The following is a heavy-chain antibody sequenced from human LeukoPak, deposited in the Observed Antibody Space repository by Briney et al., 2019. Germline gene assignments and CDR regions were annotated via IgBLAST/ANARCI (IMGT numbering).Heavy chain of an antibody. CDR2: IYYSGTT. CDR1: GGSISNYY. D-gene: IGHD6-13*01. V-gene: IGHV4-59*01. CDR3: AITGEGSAAYDY. Sequence: PSETLSLTCTVSGGSISNYYWNWIRQPPGKGLEWIGYIYYSGTTNYNPSLKSRVSMSVDTSKNQFSLKLSSVTAADTAVYYCAITGEGSAAYDYWGQGTLVTVSS. J-gene: IGHJ4*02.